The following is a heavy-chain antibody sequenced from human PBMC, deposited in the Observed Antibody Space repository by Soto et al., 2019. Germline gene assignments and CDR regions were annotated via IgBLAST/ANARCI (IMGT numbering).Heavy chain of an antibody. CDR1: GYIFTNYN. D-gene: IGHD2-8*01. CDR2: MNPSGGRA. V-gene: IGHV1-46*03. Sequence: QVQLVQSGAAVKAPGASVKLSCKTSGYIFTNYNIHWVRQAPGQGLEWMGIMNPSGGRAHYSQKFQGRLTMTRDTSASTVYMELSSLTSEDTAIYYCARDSGVFFDDPPLDHWGQGTLVPVSS. CDR3: ARDSGVFFDDPPLDH. J-gene: IGHJ4*02.